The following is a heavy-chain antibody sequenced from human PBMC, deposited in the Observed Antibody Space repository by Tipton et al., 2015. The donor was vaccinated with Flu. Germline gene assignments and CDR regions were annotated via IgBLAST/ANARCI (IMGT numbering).Heavy chain of an antibody. CDR2: IYTSGST. D-gene: IGHD6-19*01. CDR3: ARGRAVAGFRGFDY. Sequence: TLSLTCTVSGGSISSGSYYWSWIRQPAGKGLEWIGRIYTSGSTNYNPSHKSRVTISVDTSKNQFSLKLSTVTAADTAVYYCARGRAVAGFRGFDYWGQGTLVTVSS. CDR1: GGSISSGSYY. J-gene: IGHJ4*02. V-gene: IGHV4-61*02.